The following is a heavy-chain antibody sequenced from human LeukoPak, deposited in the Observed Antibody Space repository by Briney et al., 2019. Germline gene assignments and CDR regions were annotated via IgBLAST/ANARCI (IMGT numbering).Heavy chain of an antibody. D-gene: IGHD6-13*01. CDR3: ATRSSYYFDY. CDR2: INYSGST. V-gene: IGHV4-59*01. Sequence: SETLSLTCAVSGGSISTYYWSWIRQPPGKGLEWIGYINYSGSTNYNPSLKSRVSISVDTSKNQFSLKLSSVTAADTAVYYCATRSSYYFDYWGQGTLVTVSS. J-gene: IGHJ4*02. CDR1: GGSISTYY.